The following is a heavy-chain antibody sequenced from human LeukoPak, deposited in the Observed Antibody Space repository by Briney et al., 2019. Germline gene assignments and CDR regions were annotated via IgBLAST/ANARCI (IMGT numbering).Heavy chain of an antibody. CDR3: ARYVDYGDCLDY. J-gene: IGHJ4*02. V-gene: IGHV4-61*02. D-gene: IGHD4-17*01. Sequence: PSQTLSLTCTVSGGSISSGSYYWSWIRQPAGKGLEWIGRIYTSGSTNYNPSLKSRVTISVDTSKNQFSLKLSSVTAADTAVYYCARYVDYGDCLDYWGQGTLVTVSS. CDR2: IYTSGST. CDR1: GGSISSGSYY.